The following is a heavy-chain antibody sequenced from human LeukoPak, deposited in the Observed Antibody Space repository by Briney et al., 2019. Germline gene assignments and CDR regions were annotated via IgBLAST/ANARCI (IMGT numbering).Heavy chain of an antibody. V-gene: IGHV3-30-3*01. CDR2: ISYDGSNK. CDR1: GFTFSDYY. D-gene: IGHD1-26*01. CDR3: ALGEPRSPFDY. Sequence: GGSLRLSCAASGFTFSDYYMSWIRQAPGKGLEWVAVISYDGSNKYYADSVKGRFTISRDNSKNTLYLQMNSLRAEDTAVYYCALGEPRSPFDYWGQGTLVTVSS. J-gene: IGHJ4*02.